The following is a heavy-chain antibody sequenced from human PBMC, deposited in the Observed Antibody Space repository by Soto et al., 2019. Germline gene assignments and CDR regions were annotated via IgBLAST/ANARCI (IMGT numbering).Heavy chain of an antibody. CDR1: GGSISSYY. D-gene: IGHD3-9*01. J-gene: IGHJ5*02. CDR2: IYYSGST. Sequence: SSETLSLTCTVSGGSISSYYWSWIRQPPGKGLEWIGYIYYSGSTNYNPSLKSRVTISVDTSKNQFSLKLSSVTAADTAVYYCARRYDYDILTGYYISWFDPWGQGTLVTVS. V-gene: IGHV4-59*08. CDR3: ARRYDYDILTGYYISWFDP.